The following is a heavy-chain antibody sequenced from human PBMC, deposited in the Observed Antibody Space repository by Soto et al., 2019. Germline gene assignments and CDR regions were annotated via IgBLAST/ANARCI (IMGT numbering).Heavy chain of an antibody. V-gene: IGHV3-23*01. CDR3: AKDPYYYGSGLKLDY. D-gene: IGHD3-10*01. Sequence: GGSLRLSCAASGFTFSSYAMNWVRQAPGKGLEWVSGISASGGSTYYADSVKGRFTISRDNPKNTLYLQMNSLRAEDAAIYYCAKDPYYYGSGLKLDYWGQGTLVTVSS. J-gene: IGHJ4*02. CDR2: ISASGGST. CDR1: GFTFSSYA.